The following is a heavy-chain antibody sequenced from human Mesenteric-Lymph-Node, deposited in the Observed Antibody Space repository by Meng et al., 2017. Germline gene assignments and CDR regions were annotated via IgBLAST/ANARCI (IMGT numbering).Heavy chain of an antibody. CDR2: IYHSGRT. V-gene: IGHV4-4*02. CDR1: GGSIRNDQW. D-gene: IGHD4-17*01. J-gene: IGHJ4*02. Sequence: QVQLTESGAGLVKPSGNLSLPCEVSGGSIRNDQWWSWVRQAQGKRLEWIGEIYHSGRTNYNPSVKSRVSMSVDKSQNHFSLRLSSVTAADTAVYYCTTLYGDSISWGQGTLVTVSS. CDR3: TTLYGDSIS.